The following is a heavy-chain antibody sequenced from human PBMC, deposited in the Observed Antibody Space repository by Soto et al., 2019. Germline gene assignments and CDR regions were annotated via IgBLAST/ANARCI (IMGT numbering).Heavy chain of an antibody. CDR2: TYYNGDT. CDR3: ARGPAYIDGWRTFDL. Sequence: TLSLTCTVSDDSFRGAEYYWSWIRQPLGKGPEWIGYTYYNGDTKYNPALRSRVTMSEDTSKNQFSLRLSSVTAADTAVYFCARGPAYIDGWRTFDLWGRGILVTVSS. CDR1: DDSFRGAEYY. D-gene: IGHD6-19*01. V-gene: IGHV4-61*08. J-gene: IGHJ4*02.